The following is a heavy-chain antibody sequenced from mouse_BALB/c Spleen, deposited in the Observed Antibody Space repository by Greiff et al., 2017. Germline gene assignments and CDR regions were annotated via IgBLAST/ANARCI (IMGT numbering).Heavy chain of an antibody. J-gene: IGHJ2*01. CDR1: GYSFTSYW. CDR2: LHPSDSET. V-gene: IGHV1-61*01. Sequence: QVQLQQSGAELVRPGASVKLSCKASGYSFTSYWMNWVKQRPGQGLEWIGMLHPSDSETRLNQKFKDKATLTVDKSSSTAYMQLSSPTSEDSAVYYCARFALYYVSSYYFDYWGQGTTLTVSS. CDR3: ARFALYYVSSYYFDY. D-gene: IGHD1-1*01.